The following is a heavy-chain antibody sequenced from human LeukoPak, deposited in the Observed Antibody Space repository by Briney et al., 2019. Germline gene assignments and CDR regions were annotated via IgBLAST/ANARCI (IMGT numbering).Heavy chain of an antibody. CDR1: GYIFTTYY. Sequence: ASVKVPCKASGYIFTTYYMHWVRQAPGQGLEWVGIINPHGGSTSNAQKFQGRVTMTRDTSTSTVYMELSRLRFEDTAVYYCARARDRVPAAEFDYWGQGTLVTVSS. V-gene: IGHV1-46*01. J-gene: IGHJ4*02. D-gene: IGHD2-2*01. CDR3: ARARDRVPAAEFDY. CDR2: INPHGGST.